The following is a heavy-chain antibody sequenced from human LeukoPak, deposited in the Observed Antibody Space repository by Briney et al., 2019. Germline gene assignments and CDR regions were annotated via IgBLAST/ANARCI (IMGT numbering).Heavy chain of an antibody. Sequence: GRSLRLSCAASGFTFSSYAMHWVRQAPGKGLEWVAVISYDGSNKYYADSVKGRFTISRDNSKNTLYLQMNSLRAEDTAVYYCAREADNPDYWGQGTLVTVSS. CDR2: ISYDGSNK. J-gene: IGHJ4*02. D-gene: IGHD1-14*01. CDR3: AREADNPDY. CDR1: GFTFSSYA. V-gene: IGHV3-30-3*01.